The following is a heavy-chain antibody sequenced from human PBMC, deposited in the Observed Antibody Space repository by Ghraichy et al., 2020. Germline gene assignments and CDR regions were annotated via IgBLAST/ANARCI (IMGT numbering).Heavy chain of an antibody. CDR2: ISSSGSTI. CDR3: ATDYGGERGDFDY. V-gene: IGHV3-48*03. D-gene: IGHD4-23*01. J-gene: IGHJ4*02. CDR1: GFIFSTYE. Sequence: GGSLRLSCAASGFIFSTYEMNWVRQAPGKGLEWVSYISSSGSTIYYADSVKGRFTISRDNAKNSLYLQMNSLRAEDTAVYYCATDYGGERGDFDYWGQGTLVTVSS.